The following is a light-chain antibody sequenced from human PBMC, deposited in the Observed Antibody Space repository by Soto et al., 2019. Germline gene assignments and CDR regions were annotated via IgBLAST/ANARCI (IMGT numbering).Light chain of an antibody. CDR2: GAS. CDR1: QSVSSSY. J-gene: IGKJ1*01. CDR3: QQYGSSPWT. Sequence: EIVLTQSPDTLSLSPGERATLSCRASQSVSSSYLAWYQQKPGQAPRLVIHGASRRAPGIPDWFSGSGSGTEFTLTISRLAPEDFAVYYCQQYGSSPWTFGQGTKVEIK. V-gene: IGKV3-20*01.